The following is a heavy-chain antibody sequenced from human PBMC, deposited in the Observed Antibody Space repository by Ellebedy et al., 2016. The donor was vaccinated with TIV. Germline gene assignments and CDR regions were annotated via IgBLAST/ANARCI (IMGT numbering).Heavy chain of an antibody. CDR3: ATIPAPPGYCKY. CDR2: FYYSGTT. CDR1: GGSISSGSYY. J-gene: IGHJ4*02. Sequence: MPSETLSLTCTVSGGSISSGSYYWGWIRQPPGKGLEWIGSFYYSGTTYYKPSLKSRATISVETSKNQFSLKLTSVTAADTAVYYCATIPAPPGYCKYWGPGTLVTVSS. D-gene: IGHD2-2*01. V-gene: IGHV4-39*01.